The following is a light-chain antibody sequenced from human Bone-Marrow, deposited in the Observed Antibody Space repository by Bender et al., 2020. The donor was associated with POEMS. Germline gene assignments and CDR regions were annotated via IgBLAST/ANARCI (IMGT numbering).Light chain of an antibody. V-gene: IGLV2-14*03. CDR3: TSYTIRSALV. CDR1: SSDIGGYNY. Sequence: QSALTQPASVSGSPGQSITISCTGTSSDIGGYNYVSWYQQHPGKAPKLMILDVHNRPSVASKLFAGSNSGNTASLTISLLQAEDEADYCCTSYTIRSALVFGGGTTLSVL. J-gene: IGLJ3*02. CDR2: DVH.